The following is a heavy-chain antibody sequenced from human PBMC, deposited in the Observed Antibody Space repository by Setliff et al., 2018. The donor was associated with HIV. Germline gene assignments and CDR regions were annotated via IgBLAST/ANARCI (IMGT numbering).Heavy chain of an antibody. V-gene: IGHV3-48*04. CDR3: ARDRPSDSVVITFFDY. CDR1: GFTFSTYS. J-gene: IGHJ4*02. Sequence: PGGSLRLSCAASGFTFSTYSMNWVRQAPGKGLEWVSYISSSGSTIYYADSVKGRFTISRDNAKNSLYLQMNSLRAEDTAVYYCARDRPSDSVVITFFDYWGQGTLVTVSS. D-gene: IGHD3-22*01. CDR2: ISSSGSTI.